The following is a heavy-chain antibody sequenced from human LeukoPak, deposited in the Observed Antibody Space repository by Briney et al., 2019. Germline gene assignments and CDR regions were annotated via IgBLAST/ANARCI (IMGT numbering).Heavy chain of an antibody. CDR1: GTFVNSDY. CDR2: IHYGGST. J-gene: IGHJ4*02. CDR3: ARSVSAAGPYYFDY. D-gene: IGHD6-13*01. Sequence: HSETLSLTCIVSGTFVNSDYWSWIRQPPGKGLECIGYIHYGGSTNYNPSLKSRVTMSVDMSRSHFSLKVSSVTAADTAVYYCARSVSAAGPYYFDYWGQGILVTVSS. V-gene: IGHV4-59*02.